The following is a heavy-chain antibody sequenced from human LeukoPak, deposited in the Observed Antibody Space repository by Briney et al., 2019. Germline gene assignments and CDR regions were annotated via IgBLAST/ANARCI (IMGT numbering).Heavy chain of an antibody. Sequence: GGSLRLSCAASGFTFSDYYMSWIRQARGKGLEWVSYISSSGSTIYYADSVKGRFTISRENAKNSLYLQMNSLRAGDTAVYYCARFNGGADAFDIWGQGTMVTVSS. D-gene: IGHD4-23*01. CDR2: ISSSGSTI. V-gene: IGHV3-11*04. CDR1: GFTFSDYY. J-gene: IGHJ3*02. CDR3: ARFNGGADAFDI.